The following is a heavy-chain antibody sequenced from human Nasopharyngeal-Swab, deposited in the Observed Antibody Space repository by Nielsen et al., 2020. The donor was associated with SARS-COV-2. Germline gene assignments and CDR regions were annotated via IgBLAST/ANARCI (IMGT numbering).Heavy chain of an antibody. J-gene: IGHJ5*02. D-gene: IGHD2-15*01. CDR2: INPSGGST. CDR3: ARDNSGYCSGGSCPNWFDP. CDR1: GYTFTSYY. V-gene: IGHV1-46*01. Sequence: ASVKVSCKASGYTFTSYYMHWVRQAPGQGLEWMGIINPSGGSTSYAQKFQGRVTMTRDTSTSTVYMELSSLRSEDTAVYYCARDNSGYCSGGSCPNWFDPWGQGTLVTVSS.